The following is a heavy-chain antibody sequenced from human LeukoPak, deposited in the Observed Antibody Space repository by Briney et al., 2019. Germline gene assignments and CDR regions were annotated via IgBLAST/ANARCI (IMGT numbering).Heavy chain of an antibody. CDR1: GFTFSSYS. Sequence: GGSLRLSCAASGFTFSSYSMNWVRQAPGKGLEWVSSISSSSYIYYADSVKGRFTISRDNAKNSLYLQMNSLRAEDTAVYYCAREGPYGDYFDYWGQGTLVTASS. CDR2: ISSSSYI. D-gene: IGHD4-17*01. J-gene: IGHJ4*02. CDR3: AREGPYGDYFDY. V-gene: IGHV3-21*01.